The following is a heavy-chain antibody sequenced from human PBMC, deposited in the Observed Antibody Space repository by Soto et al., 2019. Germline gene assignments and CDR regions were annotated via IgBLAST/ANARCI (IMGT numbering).Heavy chain of an antibody. V-gene: IGHV5-51*01. Sequence: PGESLKVSCKGSGYSFTSYWIVWVRKMPGKGLEWMGIIYPGDSDTRYSPSFQGQVTISADKSISTAYLQWSSLKASDTAMYYCASQEMATKNVDAFDIWGQGTMVTVSS. D-gene: IGHD5-12*01. J-gene: IGHJ3*02. CDR3: ASQEMATKNVDAFDI. CDR1: GYSFTSYW. CDR2: IYPGDSDT.